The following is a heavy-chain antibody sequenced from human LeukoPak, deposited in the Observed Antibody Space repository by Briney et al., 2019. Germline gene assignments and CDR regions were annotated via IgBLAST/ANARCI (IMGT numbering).Heavy chain of an antibody. CDR2: IYHSGST. D-gene: IGHD4-17*01. CDR3: ARVGSDGDYEEFDY. CDR1: GYSISSGYY. J-gene: IGHJ4*02. Sequence: SETLSPTCTVSGYSISSGYYWGWIRQPPGKGLEWIGSIYHSGSTYYNPSLKSRVTISVDTSKNQFSLKLSTVTAADTAVYYCARVGSDGDYEEFDYWGQGTLVTVSS. V-gene: IGHV4-38-2*02.